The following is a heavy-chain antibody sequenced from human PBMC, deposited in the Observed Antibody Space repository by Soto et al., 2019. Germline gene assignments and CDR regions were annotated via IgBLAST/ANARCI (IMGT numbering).Heavy chain of an antibody. CDR1: GFTFDDYA. Sequence: EEQLVESGGGLVQPGRSLRLSCAASGFTFDDYAMHWVRQAPGKGLEWVSGINWNSGSIGYADSVKGRFTISRDNAKTSXYXXMNSLRAADTALYYCAKDRGSGSYAANYYYYGMDVWGQGTTVTVSS. V-gene: IGHV3-9*01. CDR3: AKDRGSGSYAANYYYYGMDV. CDR2: INWNSGSI. J-gene: IGHJ6*02. D-gene: IGHD3-10*01.